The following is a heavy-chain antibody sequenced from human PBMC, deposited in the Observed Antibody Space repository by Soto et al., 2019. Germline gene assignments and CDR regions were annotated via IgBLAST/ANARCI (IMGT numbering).Heavy chain of an antibody. CDR2: ISRNGGST. V-gene: IGHV3-64*01. CDR1: GFTFSSYA. D-gene: IGHD3-10*01. Sequence: GGSLRLSCAASGFTFSSYAMHWVRQAPGKGLEYVSAISRNGGSTYYANSVKGRFTISRDNSKNTLYLQMGSLRAEDMAVYYCARDRARQFGFDAFDIWGQGTMVTVSS. J-gene: IGHJ3*02. CDR3: ARDRARQFGFDAFDI.